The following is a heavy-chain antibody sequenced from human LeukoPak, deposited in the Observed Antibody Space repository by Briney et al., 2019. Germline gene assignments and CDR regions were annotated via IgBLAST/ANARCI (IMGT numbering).Heavy chain of an antibody. CDR2: INKDGSEK. CDR3: AELGITMIGGV. J-gene: IGHJ6*04. V-gene: IGHV3-7*01. D-gene: IGHD3-10*02. Sequence: GGSLRLSCVASGFTFTNYWMSWVRQAPGKGLEYMGNINKDGSEKNYVDSVRGRFTISRDNAENSLFLQMNSLRGEDTAVYYCAELGITMIGGVWGKGTTVTISS. CDR1: GFTFTNYW.